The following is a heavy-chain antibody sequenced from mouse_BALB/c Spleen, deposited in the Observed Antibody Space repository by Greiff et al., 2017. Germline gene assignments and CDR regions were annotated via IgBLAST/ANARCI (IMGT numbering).Heavy chain of an antibody. CDR2: IDPENGDT. V-gene: IGHV14-4*02. J-gene: IGHJ3*01. D-gene: IGHD1-1*01. CDR3: NKGYGSSWFAY. CDR1: GFNIKDYY. Sequence: DVQLQESGAELVRSGASVKLSCTASGFNIKDYYMHWVKQRPEQGLEWIGWIDPENGDTEYAPKFQGKATMTADTSSNTAYLQLSSLTSEDTAVYYCNKGYGSSWFAYWGQGTLVTVSA.